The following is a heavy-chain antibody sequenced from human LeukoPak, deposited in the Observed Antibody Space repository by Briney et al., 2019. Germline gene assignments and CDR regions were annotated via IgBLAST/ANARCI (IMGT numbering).Heavy chain of an antibody. CDR2: ISIFSSTI. CDR1: GFTFSSYH. V-gene: IGHV3-48*01. CDR3: LRTNESELDY. D-gene: IGHD1-1*01. J-gene: IGHJ4*02. Sequence: GGSLRLSCAASGFTFSSYHMNWVRQAPGKGLEWVSYISIFSSTIYYADSVKGRFTISRDHANSLVYLQMNGLRAEDKAVYYCLRTNESELDYWGQGTLVTVSS.